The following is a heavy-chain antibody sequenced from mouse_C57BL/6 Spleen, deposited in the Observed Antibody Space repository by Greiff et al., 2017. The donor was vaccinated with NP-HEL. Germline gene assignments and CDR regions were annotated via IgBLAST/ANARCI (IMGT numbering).Heavy chain of an antibody. CDR2: INPSSGYT. J-gene: IGHJ4*01. V-gene: IGHV1-7*01. D-gene: IGHD2-1*01. Sequence: MEQSGAELAKPGASVKLSCKASGYTFTSYWMHWVKQRPGQGLEWIGYINPSSGYTKYNQKFKDKATLTADKSSSTAYMQLSSLTYEDSAVYYCATRNSEAMDDWGQGTSVTVSS. CDR1: GYTFTSYW. CDR3: ATRNSEAMDD.